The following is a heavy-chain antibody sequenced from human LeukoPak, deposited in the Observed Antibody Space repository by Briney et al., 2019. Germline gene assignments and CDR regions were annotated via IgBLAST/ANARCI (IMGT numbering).Heavy chain of an antibody. J-gene: IGHJ4*02. V-gene: IGHV3-53*01. Sequence: PGGSLRLSCAASGFSVSNTYMSWVRQAPGKGLEWVSIIYSGGNTYYAESVKGRFTISRDNSKNTLYLQMNRLRPEDTAVYYCARGTVTAPDYWGQGTLVTVSS. CDR3: ARGTVTAPDY. D-gene: IGHD2-21*02. CDR1: GFSVSNTY. CDR2: IYSGGNT.